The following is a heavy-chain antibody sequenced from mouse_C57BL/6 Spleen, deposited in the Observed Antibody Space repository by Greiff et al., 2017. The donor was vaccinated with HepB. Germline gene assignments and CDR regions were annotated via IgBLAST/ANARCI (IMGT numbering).Heavy chain of an antibody. J-gene: IGHJ3*01. Sequence: EVQLVESGGGLVKPGGSLKLSCAASGFTFSDYGMHWVRQAPEKGLEWVAYISSGSSTIYYADTVKGRFTISRDNAKNTLFLQMTSLRSEDTAMYYCARREEAFAYWGQGTLVTVSA. CDR2: ISSGSSTI. V-gene: IGHV5-17*01. CDR3: ARREEAFAY. CDR1: GFTFSDYG.